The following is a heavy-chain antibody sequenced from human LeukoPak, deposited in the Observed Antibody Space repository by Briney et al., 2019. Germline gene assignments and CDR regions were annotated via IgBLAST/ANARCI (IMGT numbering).Heavy chain of an antibody. D-gene: IGHD6-6*01. CDR3: ARTYSSSSFFDY. V-gene: IGHV4-38-2*01. CDR1: GYSISSGYY. J-gene: IGHJ4*02. CDR2: IYHSGST. Sequence: PSETLSLTCAVSGYSISSGYYWGWIRQPPGKGLEWIGSIYHSGSTYYNPSLKSRVTISVDTSKNQFSLKRSSVTAADTAVYYCARTYSSSSFFDYWGQGTLVTVSS.